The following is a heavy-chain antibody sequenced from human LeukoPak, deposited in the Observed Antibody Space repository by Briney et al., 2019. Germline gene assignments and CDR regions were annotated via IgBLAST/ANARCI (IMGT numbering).Heavy chain of an antibody. CDR3: ARGYDYGPKFDP. CDR2: ISSSSSYI. D-gene: IGHD4-17*01. CDR1: GFTFSSYS. V-gene: IGHV3-21*01. Sequence: PGGSLTLSCAASGFTFSSYSMNWVRQAPGKGLEWVASISSSSSYIYYADSVKGRFTISRDNAKNSLYLQMNSLRAEDTAVYYCARGYDYGPKFDPWGQGTLVTVSS. J-gene: IGHJ5*02.